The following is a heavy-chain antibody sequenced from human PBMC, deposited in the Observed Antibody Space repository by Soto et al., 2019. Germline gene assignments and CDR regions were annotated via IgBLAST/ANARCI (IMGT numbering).Heavy chain of an antibody. D-gene: IGHD6-19*01. Sequence: GGSLRLSCAASGFTFSSYAMHWVRQAPGKGLEWVAVISYDGSNKYYADSVKGRFTISRDNSKNTLYLQMNSLRAEDTAVYYCARGVGRQWLVQVDYWGQGTLVTVSS. CDR1: GFTFSSYA. CDR3: ARGVGRQWLVQVDY. V-gene: IGHV3-30-3*01. J-gene: IGHJ4*02. CDR2: ISYDGSNK.